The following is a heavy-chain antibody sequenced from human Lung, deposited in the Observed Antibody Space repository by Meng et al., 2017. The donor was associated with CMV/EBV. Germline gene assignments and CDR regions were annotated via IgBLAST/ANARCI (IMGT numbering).Heavy chain of an antibody. V-gene: IGHV4-59*01. J-gene: IGHJ5*02. CDR1: GGSISSYY. D-gene: IGHD3-22*01. CDR2: IYYSGST. Sequence: QVQLQESGPGLVKPSETLSLTCTVSGGSISSYYWSWIRQPPGKGLEWIGYIYYSGSTNYNPSLKSRVTISVDTSKNQFSLKLSSVTAADTAVYYCARCGYYYDSSGYYLNWFDPWGQGTLVTSPQ. CDR3: ARCGYYYDSSGYYLNWFDP.